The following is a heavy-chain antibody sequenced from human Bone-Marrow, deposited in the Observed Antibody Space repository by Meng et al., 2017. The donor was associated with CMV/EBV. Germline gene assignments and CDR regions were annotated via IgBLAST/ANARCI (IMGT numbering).Heavy chain of an antibody. V-gene: IGHV1-69*05. CDR3: ASQPIRLGRFDY. D-gene: IGHD4-11*01. Sequence: SVKVSCKASGGTLSNFPINWVRQAPGQGLEWMGGIIPIFGTANYAQKFQGRVTITTDESTSTAYMELSSLRSEDTAVYYCASQPIRLGRFDYWGQGTLVTVSS. CDR1: GGTLSNFP. CDR2: IIPIFGTA. J-gene: IGHJ4*02.